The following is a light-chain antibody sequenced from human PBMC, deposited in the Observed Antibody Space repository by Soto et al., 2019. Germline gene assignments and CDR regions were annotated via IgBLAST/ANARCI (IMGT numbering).Light chain of an antibody. CDR3: QQSYSTPRT. V-gene: IGKV1-39*01. Sequence: DIQMTQSPSSLSASVGDRVTITCRASQSISSYLNWYQQKPGKAPKLLIYAASSLQSGVPSRFSGSGSGTDFTLTISSPQPEDFATYYCQQSYSTPRTFGQGTRWIS. CDR1: QSISSY. CDR2: AAS. J-gene: IGKJ1*01.